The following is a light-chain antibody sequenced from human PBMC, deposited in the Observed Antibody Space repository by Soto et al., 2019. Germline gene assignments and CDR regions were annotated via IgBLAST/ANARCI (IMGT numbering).Light chain of an antibody. CDR3: AAWDDRLNGYV. CDR2: SFH. J-gene: IGLJ1*01. CDR1: SSNIGSNT. Sequence: QSVLTQPPSASGTPGQRVTISCSGSSSNIGSNTVNWYQHLPGAAPKLLMYSFHQRPSGVPDRFSGSKSGTSASLAIRGLQFEDEADYYCAAWDDRLNGYVFGSGTKVTVL. V-gene: IGLV1-44*01.